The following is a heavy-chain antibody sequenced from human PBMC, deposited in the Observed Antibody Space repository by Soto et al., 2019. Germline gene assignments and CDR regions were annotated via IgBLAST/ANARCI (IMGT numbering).Heavy chain of an antibody. D-gene: IGHD1-20*01. J-gene: IGHJ6*02. V-gene: IGHV1-8*01. CDR1: GYTFTSYD. CDR2: MNPNSGNT. Sequence: QVQLAQSGAEVKKPGASVKVSCKASGYTFTSYDINWVRQATGQGLEWMGWMNPNSGNTGYVQKFQGRVTMTRNTSISTAYMELSSLRSENTAVYYCTREITDYGMDVWGQGTTVTVSS. CDR3: TREITDYGMDV.